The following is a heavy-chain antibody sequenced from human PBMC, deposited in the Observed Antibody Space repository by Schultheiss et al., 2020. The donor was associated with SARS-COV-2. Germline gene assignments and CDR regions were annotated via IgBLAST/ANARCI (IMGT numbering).Heavy chain of an antibody. J-gene: IGHJ5*02. D-gene: IGHD2-2*01. CDR2: IYYSGST. V-gene: IGHV4-31*03. CDR3: ARALVPAAQNWFDP. Sequence: SKTLSLTCTVSGGSISSGGYYWSWIRQHPGKGLEWIGYIYYSGSTYYNPSLKSRVTISVDTSKNQFSLKLSSVTAADTAVYYCARALVPAAQNWFDPWGQGTLVTVSS. CDR1: GGSISSGGYY.